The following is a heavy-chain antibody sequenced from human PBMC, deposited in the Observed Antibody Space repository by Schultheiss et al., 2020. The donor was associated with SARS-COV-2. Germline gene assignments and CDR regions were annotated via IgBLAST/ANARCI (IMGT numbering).Heavy chain of an antibody. D-gene: IGHD3-22*01. J-gene: IGHJ6*02. CDR1: GFTFSSYW. CDR3: AREVRYYYDKGGMDV. Sequence: GGSLRLSCAASGFTFSSYWMHWVRQAPGKGLVWVSYISSSGSTIYYADSVKGRFTISRDNAKNSLYLQMNSLRAEDTAVYYCAREVRYYYDKGGMDVWGQGTTVTVSS. CDR2: ISSSGSTI. V-gene: IGHV3-48*04.